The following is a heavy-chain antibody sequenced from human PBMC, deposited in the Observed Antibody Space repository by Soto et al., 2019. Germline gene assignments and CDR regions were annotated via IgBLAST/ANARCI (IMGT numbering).Heavy chain of an antibody. V-gene: IGHV3-64D*08. CDR1: GFTFSRYT. CDR3: VGTSGQLEDWDY. J-gene: IGHJ4*02. D-gene: IGHD6-13*01. Sequence: GGSLRLSCSASGFTFSRYTMHWVRQATGKGLEYVSAISSNGGSTYYADSVKGRFTISRDNSKNTLYLQMSSLRAEDTAVYYCVGTSGQLEDWDYWGQGTLVTVSS. CDR2: ISSNGGST.